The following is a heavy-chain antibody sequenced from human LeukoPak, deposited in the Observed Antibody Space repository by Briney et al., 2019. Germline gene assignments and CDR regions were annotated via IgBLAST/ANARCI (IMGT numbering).Heavy chain of an antibody. CDR2: ITSTSNHI. J-gene: IGHJ4*02. D-gene: IGHD3-10*01. Sequence: VPETPLKGLEWVSAITSTSNHINYADSVKGRFTISRDSANNSLYLQMNSLRAEDTAVYYCARVYSANGYGSGYYDYWGQGTLVTVSS. V-gene: IGHV3-21*01. CDR3: ARVYSANGYGSGYYDY.